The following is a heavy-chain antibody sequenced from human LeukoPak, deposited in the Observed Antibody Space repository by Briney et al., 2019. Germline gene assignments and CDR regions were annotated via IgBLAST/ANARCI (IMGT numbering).Heavy chain of an antibody. CDR1: GFTFSSYG. Sequence: QTGGSLRLSCAASGFTFSSYGMHWVRQAPGKGLEWVAFIRYDGSNKFYADSVKGRFTISRDNSKNTLYLQMNSLRVEDTAVYYCAKDLYGSRSYQIRLFDYWGQGTLVTVSS. J-gene: IGHJ4*02. D-gene: IGHD3-10*01. V-gene: IGHV3-30*02. CDR2: IRYDGSNK. CDR3: AKDLYGSRSYQIRLFDY.